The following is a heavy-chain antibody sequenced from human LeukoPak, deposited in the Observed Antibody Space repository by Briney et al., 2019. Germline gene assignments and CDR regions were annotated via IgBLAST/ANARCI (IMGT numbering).Heavy chain of an antibody. CDR2: IYYSGST. Sequence: SETLSLTCTVSGDSISSRNYYWAWIRQPPGKGLEWIGSIYYSGSTFYNPFLKSRVTISVDTSKNQFSLKLSSVTAADTAVYYCARSPYSSGWTIDYWGQGTLVTVSS. V-gene: IGHV4-39*07. CDR3: ARSPYSSGWTIDY. D-gene: IGHD6-19*01. CDR1: GDSISSRNYY. J-gene: IGHJ4*02.